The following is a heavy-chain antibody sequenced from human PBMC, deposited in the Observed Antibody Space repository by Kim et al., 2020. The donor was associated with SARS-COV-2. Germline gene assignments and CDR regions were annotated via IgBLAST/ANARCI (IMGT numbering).Heavy chain of an antibody. D-gene: IGHD3-9*01. CDR3: ARVGADILTGYYSYGMDV. J-gene: IGHJ6*02. V-gene: IGHV1-69*13. CDR1: GGTFSSYA. Sequence: SVKVSCKASGGTFSSYAISWVRQAPGQGLEWMGGIIPIFGTANYAQKFQGRVTITADESTSTAYMELSSLRSEDTAVYYCARVGADILTGYYSYGMDVWGQGTTVTVSS. CDR2: IIPIFGTA.